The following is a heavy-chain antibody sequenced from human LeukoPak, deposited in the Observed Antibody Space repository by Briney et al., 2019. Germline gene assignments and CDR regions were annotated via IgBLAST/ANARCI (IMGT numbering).Heavy chain of an antibody. Sequence: ASVKVSCKVSGYTLTELSMHWVRQAPGKGLEWMGGFDPEDVETIYAQKFQGRVTMTEDTSTDTAYMELSSLRSEDTAVYYCATVLRYFDWLLSDPRPFDYWGQGTLVTVSS. CDR1: GYTLTELS. D-gene: IGHD3-9*01. J-gene: IGHJ4*02. CDR3: ATVLRYFDWLLSDPRPFDY. V-gene: IGHV1-24*01. CDR2: FDPEDVET.